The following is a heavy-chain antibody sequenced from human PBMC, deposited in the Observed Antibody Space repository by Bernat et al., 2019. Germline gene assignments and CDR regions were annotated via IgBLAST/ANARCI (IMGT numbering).Heavy chain of an antibody. Sequence: EVQLLESGGGLVQPGGSLRLSCAASGFTFSSYAMSWVRQAPGKGLEWVSAISGSGGSTYYADSVKGRFTISRDNSKNTLYLQMNSLRAEDTAVYYCARDGYSGYGIGYWGQGTLVTVSS. CDR2: ISGSGGST. D-gene: IGHD5-12*01. J-gene: IGHJ4*02. CDR3: ARDGYSGYGIGY. CDR1: GFTFSSYA. V-gene: IGHV3-23*01.